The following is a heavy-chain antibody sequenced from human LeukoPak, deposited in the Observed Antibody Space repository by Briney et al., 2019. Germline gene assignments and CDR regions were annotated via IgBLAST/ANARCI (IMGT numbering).Heavy chain of an antibody. Sequence: SGGSLRLSCAASGFTFSSSWMHWVRHAPGKGLVWVSRIKNDGSSTTYADSVKGRFTISRDNVKNTLYLQMSSLRAEDTAVYYCAKPLSGWYSFDYWGQGTLVTVSS. V-gene: IGHV3-74*01. D-gene: IGHD6-19*01. CDR3: AKPLSGWYSFDY. J-gene: IGHJ4*02. CDR1: GFTFSSSW. CDR2: IKNDGSST.